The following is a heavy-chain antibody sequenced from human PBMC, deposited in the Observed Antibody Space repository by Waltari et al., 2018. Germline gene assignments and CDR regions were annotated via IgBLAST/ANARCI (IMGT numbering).Heavy chain of an antibody. CDR2: ISYTGST. V-gene: IGHV4-59*08. J-gene: IGHJ4*02. D-gene: IGHD5-12*01. Sequence: QVQLQESGPGLVKPSETLSLTRTVSGDSISSYYWSWIRQPPGKGLEWIGYISYTGSTNYNPSLKSRVTFSVDTSKNQFSLKLSSATAADTAVYYCARALVTTRIYFDYWGLGTLVTVSS. CDR1: GDSISSYY. CDR3: ARALVTTRIYFDY.